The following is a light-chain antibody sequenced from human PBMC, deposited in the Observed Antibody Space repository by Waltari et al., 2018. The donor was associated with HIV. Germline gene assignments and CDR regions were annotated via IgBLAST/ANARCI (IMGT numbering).Light chain of an antibody. V-gene: IGKV4-1*01. CDR1: QSVLHSSEKKNNKNY. CDR2: WAS. Sequence: DIVMTQSPDSLAVSLGERATINCKSSQSVLHSSEKKNNKNYLAWYQQKPGQPPQLLIYWASTRESGVPDRFSGSGSGTDFTLTISSLQAEDVAVYYCQQYYSNFLTFGGGTRVEIK. J-gene: IGKJ4*01. CDR3: QQYYSNFLT.